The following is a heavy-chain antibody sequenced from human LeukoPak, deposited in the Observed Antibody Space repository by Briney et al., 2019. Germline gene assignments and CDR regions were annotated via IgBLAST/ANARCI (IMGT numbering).Heavy chain of an antibody. D-gene: IGHD5-18*01. CDR2: ISSSSSTI. J-gene: IGHJ4*02. CDR1: GFTFSSYS. Sequence: GGSLRLSCAASGFTFSSYSMNWVRQAPGKGLEWVSYISSSSSTIYYADSVKGRFTISRDNAKNSLYLQMNSLRAEDTAVYYCARAGSYGYVSPFDYWGQGTLVTVSS. V-gene: IGHV3-48*04. CDR3: ARAGSYGYVSPFDY.